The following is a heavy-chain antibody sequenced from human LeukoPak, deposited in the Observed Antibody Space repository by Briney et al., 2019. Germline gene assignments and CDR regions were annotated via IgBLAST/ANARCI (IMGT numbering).Heavy chain of an antibody. CDR2: MNLKSGYT. V-gene: IGHV1-8*03. CDR3: ARAAGSIDY. Sequence: ASVKVSCKASGYSFTTYDINWVRQATGKGLEWMGWMNLKSGYTGYAQKFQGRVTITRDTSTSTVYMELSSLRSEDTAVYYCARAAGSIDYWGQGTLVTVSS. J-gene: IGHJ4*02. CDR1: GYSFTTYD. D-gene: IGHD1-26*01.